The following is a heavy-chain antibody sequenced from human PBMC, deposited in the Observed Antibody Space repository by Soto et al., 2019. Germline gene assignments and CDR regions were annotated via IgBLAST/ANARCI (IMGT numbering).Heavy chain of an antibody. V-gene: IGHV3-48*03. CDR1: GFNFSDYE. CDR3: ARGVLLRFFDF. CDR2: ISSRGLTA. D-gene: IGHD3-3*01. Sequence: PGGSLRLSCSASGFNFSDYELNWVRQAPGKGLEWVSYISSRGLTAYYSASVRGRFTISRDNAKNSVSLQMTTLRAEDTAIYYRARGVLLRFFDFWGQGALVTVSS. J-gene: IGHJ4*02.